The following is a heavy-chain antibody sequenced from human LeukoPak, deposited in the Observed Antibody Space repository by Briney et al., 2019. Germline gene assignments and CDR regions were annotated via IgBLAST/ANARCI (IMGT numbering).Heavy chain of an antibody. J-gene: IGHJ5*01. CDR1: GYTFTNYY. CDR3: ARGPHDGSGWYEF. Sequence: ASVKVSCKASGYTFTNYYMHWVRQAPGQGLEWMGIINPTGGSSSYAQKFQGRATMTGDTSTSTVYMELSSLRTEDTAVYFCARGPHDGSGWYEFWGQGTLVTVSS. CDR2: INPTGGSS. V-gene: IGHV1-46*01. D-gene: IGHD3-22*01.